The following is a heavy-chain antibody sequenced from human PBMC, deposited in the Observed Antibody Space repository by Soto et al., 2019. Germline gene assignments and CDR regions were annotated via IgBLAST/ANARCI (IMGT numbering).Heavy chain of an antibody. D-gene: IGHD3-16*01. CDR1: GYTFTSYY. Sequence: QVQLVKSGAEVKKPGASVKVSCKASGYTFTSYYMHWVRQAPGQGLEWMGIINPSGGSTSYAQKSQGRVTMTRDTSTSTVYMELSSLRSEDTAVYYCARRMGGHDAFDIWGQGTMVTVSS. J-gene: IGHJ3*02. V-gene: IGHV1-46*03. CDR2: INPSGGST. CDR3: ARRMGGHDAFDI.